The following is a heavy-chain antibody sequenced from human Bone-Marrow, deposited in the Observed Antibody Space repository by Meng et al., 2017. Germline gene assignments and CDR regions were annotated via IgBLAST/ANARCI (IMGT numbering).Heavy chain of an antibody. CDR1: GYTFTGYY. CDR3: ARDEDISAAGKLFGDY. CDR2: INPKSGDT. D-gene: IGHD6-13*01. Sequence: QVQLVQSGAEVKRPVASVKVSCKASGYTFTGYYMHWVRQAPGQGLEWMGRINPKSGDTHYAQRFQGRVTMTGDTSISTAYMDLSGLRSDDTAVYYCARDEDISAAGKLFGDYWGQGTLVTVSS. J-gene: IGHJ4*02. V-gene: IGHV1-2*06.